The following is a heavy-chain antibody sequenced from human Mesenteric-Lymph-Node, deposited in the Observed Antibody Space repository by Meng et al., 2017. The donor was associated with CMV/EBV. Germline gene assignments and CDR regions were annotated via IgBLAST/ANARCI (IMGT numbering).Heavy chain of an antibody. CDR2: ISYDGSNK. Sequence: GESLKISCAASGFTVSSNYMSWVRQAPGKGLEWVAVISYDGSNKYYADSVKGRFTISRDNSKNTLYLQMNSLRAEDTAVYYCARDVAAAGDYWGQGTLVTVSS. V-gene: IGHV3-30-3*01. D-gene: IGHD6-13*01. J-gene: IGHJ4*02. CDR3: ARDVAAAGDY. CDR1: GFTVSSNY.